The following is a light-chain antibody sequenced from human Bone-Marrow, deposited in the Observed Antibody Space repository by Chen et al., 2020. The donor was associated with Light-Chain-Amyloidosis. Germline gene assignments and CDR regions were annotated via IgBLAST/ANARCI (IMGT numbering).Light chain of an antibody. V-gene: IGLV2-14*01. Sequence: QSALTQPASVSGSPGQSITISCTGTSSDVGGDNHVSWYQQHPDKAPQLMIYEVTNRPSWVPDRFSGSKSDTTASLTISGLQTEDEADYCCSWYTSTNTLVFGSGARVTVL. CDR2: EVT. J-gene: IGLJ1*01. CDR1: SSDVGGDNH. CDR3: SWYTSTNTLV.